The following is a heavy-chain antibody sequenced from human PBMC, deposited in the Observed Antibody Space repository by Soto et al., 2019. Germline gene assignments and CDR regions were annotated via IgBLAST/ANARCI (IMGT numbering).Heavy chain of an antibody. V-gene: IGHV3-33*01. D-gene: IGHD1-1*01. CDR1: GFSFSAHG. Sequence: QVQLVESGGGVVRPGTSLRLSCAATGFSFSAHGMHWVRQAPGKGLEWLAVINDGSEEGYADSVRGRFTISRDNARNTLYLQMDNLRAEDSALYYCARDDLFVDNGLDHWGQGNLVTVSS. CDR2: INDGSEE. J-gene: IGHJ4*02. CDR3: ARDDLFVDNGLDH.